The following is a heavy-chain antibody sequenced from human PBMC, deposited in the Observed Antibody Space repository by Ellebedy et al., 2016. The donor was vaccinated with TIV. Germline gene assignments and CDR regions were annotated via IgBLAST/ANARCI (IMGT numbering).Heavy chain of an antibody. D-gene: IGHD1-7*01. CDR2: ISSNSGNK. CDR3: ARDPELHY. CDR1: GFTFSSYN. Sequence: GESLKISCAASGFTFSSYNMNWVRPAPGKGLEWVSSISSNSGNKYCADSVEGRFTISRDNARNSLYLQMNSLRDEDTAVYYCARDPELHYWGQGTLVTVSS. V-gene: IGHV3-21*01. J-gene: IGHJ4*02.